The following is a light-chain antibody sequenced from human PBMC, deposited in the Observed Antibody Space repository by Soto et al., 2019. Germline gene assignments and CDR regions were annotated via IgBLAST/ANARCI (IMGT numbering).Light chain of an antibody. J-gene: IGLJ1*01. CDR1: SSDVGNYNR. CDR2: EVS. CDR3: CSYTTSSTCV. Sequence: QSVLTQPPSVSGSPGQSVAISCTGTSSDVGNYNRVSWYQQPPGTAPKLMIYEVSNRPSGVPDRFSGSKSGNTASLTFSGLQAEDEADYYCCSYTTSSTCVFGTGTKVTVL. V-gene: IGLV2-18*02.